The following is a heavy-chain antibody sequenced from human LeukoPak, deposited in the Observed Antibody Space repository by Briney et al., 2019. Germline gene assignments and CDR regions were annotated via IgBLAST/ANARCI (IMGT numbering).Heavy chain of an antibody. CDR1: GFTVSSNY. D-gene: IGHD1-26*01. J-gene: IGHJ4*02. CDR2: IYSGGST. V-gene: IGHV3-53*01. Sequence: GGSLRLSCAASGFTVSSNYMSWVRQAPGKGLEWVSVIYSGGSTYYADSVKGRFTISRDNSKNTLYLQMNSLRAEDTAVYYCAKAPPYSGSPPFDYWGQGTLATVSS. CDR3: AKAPPYSGSPPFDY.